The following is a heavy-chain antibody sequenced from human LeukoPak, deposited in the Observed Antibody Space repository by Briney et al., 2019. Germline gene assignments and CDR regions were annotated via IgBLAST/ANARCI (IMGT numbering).Heavy chain of an antibody. D-gene: IGHD2-2*01. CDR1: GYTFTSYG. CDR3: ARVSRASNIVVVPAAMDY. Sequence: ASVKVSCKASGYTFTSYGINWVRQAPGQGLEWMGWISAYNGNTNYAQKLQGRVTMTTDTSTSTAYMELRSLRSDDTAVYYCARVSRASNIVVVPAAMDYWGQGTLVTVSS. J-gene: IGHJ4*02. CDR2: ISAYNGNT. V-gene: IGHV1-18*01.